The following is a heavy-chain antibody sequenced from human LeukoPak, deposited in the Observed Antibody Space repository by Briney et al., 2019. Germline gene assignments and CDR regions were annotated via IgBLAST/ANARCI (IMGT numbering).Heavy chain of an antibody. CDR2: IYSGGST. J-gene: IGHJ4*02. CDR1: GFTVSSNY. D-gene: IGHD1-26*01. Sequence: PGGSLRLSCAASGFTVSSNYMSWVRQAPGKGLEWVSIIYSGGSTFYADSVKGRFTISRDNSKNTLYLQMNSLRAEDTAVYYCAKDRRLYSGSYAFDYWGQGTLVTVSS. V-gene: IGHV3-53*01. CDR3: AKDRRLYSGSYAFDY.